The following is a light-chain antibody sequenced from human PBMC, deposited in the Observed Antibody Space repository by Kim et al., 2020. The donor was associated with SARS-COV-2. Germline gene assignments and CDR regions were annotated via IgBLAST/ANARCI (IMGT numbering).Light chain of an antibody. Sequence: SLSPGERATLSCRASQSISSSLAWYQQKPSQAPRVLIYGASARATGIPARFSGSGSGTEFTLTISNLQSEDFAVYYCQQYAYWRAFGQGTRLEIK. CDR1: QSISSS. J-gene: IGKJ5*01. V-gene: IGKV3-15*01. CDR3: QQYAYWRA. CDR2: GAS.